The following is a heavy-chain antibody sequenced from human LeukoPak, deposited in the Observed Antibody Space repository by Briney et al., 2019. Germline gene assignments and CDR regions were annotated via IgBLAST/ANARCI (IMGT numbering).Heavy chain of an antibody. J-gene: IGHJ4*02. Sequence: SETLSLTCTVSGGSISSYYWSWIRQPSGKGLEWIGYIYYSGSTNYNPSLKSRVTISVDTSKNQFSLKLSSVTAADTAVYYCARALTGWSGYYMDYWGQGTLVTVSS. V-gene: IGHV4-59*01. CDR2: IYYSGST. CDR1: GGSISSYY. D-gene: IGHD3-3*01. CDR3: ARALTGWSGYYMDY.